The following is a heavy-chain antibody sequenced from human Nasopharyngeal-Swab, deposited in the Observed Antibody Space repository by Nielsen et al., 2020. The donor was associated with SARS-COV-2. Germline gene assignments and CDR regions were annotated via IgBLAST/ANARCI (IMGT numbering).Heavy chain of an antibody. CDR3: ARRLAYCGGDCSAPFDI. Sequence: GESLKISCAASGFTFSSYAMSWVRQAPGKGLEWVSAISGSGGSTYYADSVKGRFTISRDNSKNTLYLQMNSLRAEDTAVYYCARRLAYCGGDCSAPFDIWGQGTMVTVSS. J-gene: IGHJ3*02. V-gene: IGHV3-23*01. D-gene: IGHD2-21*02. CDR2: ISGSGGST. CDR1: GFTFSSYA.